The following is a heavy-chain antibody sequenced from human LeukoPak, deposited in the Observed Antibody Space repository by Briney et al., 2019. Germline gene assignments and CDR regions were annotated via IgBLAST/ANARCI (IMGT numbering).Heavy chain of an antibody. D-gene: IGHD3-22*01. CDR1: GVSISSHY. CDR2: IYYSGST. Sequence: SETLSLTCTVSGVSISSHYWSWIRQPPGKGLEWVGYIYYSGSTNYNPSLRSRVTISVDTSKNQFSLKLSSVTAADTAMYYCARAGRYYDSSGYYSLIPDYWGQGTLVTVSS. J-gene: IGHJ4*02. CDR3: ARAGRYYDSSGYYSLIPDY. V-gene: IGHV4-59*11.